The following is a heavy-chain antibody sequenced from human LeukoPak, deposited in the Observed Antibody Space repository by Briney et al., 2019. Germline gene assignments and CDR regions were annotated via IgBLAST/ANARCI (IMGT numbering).Heavy chain of an antibody. V-gene: IGHV1-2*02. D-gene: IGHD3-3*01. J-gene: IGHJ6*03. CDR3: ATEYYDFWSGYYYYYYMDV. CDR1: GYTFTGYY. Sequence: ASVKVSCKASGYTFTGYYMHWVRQAPGQGLEWMGWINPNSGGTNYAQKFQGRVTMTRDTSISTAYMELSRLRSDDTAVYYCATEYYDFWSGYYYYYYMDVWGKGTTVTVSS. CDR2: INPNSGGT.